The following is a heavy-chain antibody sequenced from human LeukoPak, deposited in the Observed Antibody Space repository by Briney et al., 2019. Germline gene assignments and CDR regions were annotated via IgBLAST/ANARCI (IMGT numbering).Heavy chain of an antibody. J-gene: IGHJ4*02. D-gene: IGHD5-18*01. Sequence: PSETLSLTCTVSGGSISSSSYYWGWIRQPPGKGLEWIGSIYHSGSTNYNPSLKSRVTISVDKSKNQFSLKLSSVTAADTAVYYCARRNPTGYSYGPRDFDYWGQGTLVTVSS. CDR3: ARRNPTGYSYGPRDFDY. CDR1: GGSISSSSYY. V-gene: IGHV4-39*07. CDR2: IYHSGST.